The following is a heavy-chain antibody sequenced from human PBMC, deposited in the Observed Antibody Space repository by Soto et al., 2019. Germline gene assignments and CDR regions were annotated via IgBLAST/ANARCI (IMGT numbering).Heavy chain of an antibody. D-gene: IGHD2-15*01. Sequence: EVQLVESGGGLVQPGGSLRLSCAASGFTFSNYDMHWVRQVTGKGLEWVSTIGTAGDTYYPGSVKGRFTISRDNAKNSLYLQMNSLRAEDTAVYYCARGRLISLYYVDYWGQGNLVTVSS. V-gene: IGHV3-13*01. J-gene: IGHJ4*02. CDR3: ARGRLISLYYVDY. CDR1: GFTFSNYD. CDR2: IGTAGDT.